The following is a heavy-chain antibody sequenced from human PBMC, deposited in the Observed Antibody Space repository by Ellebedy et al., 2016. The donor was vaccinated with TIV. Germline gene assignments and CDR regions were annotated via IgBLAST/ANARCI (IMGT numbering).Heavy chain of an antibody. J-gene: IGHJ6*03. D-gene: IGHD6-6*01. CDR2: MNPNTGNT. V-gene: IGHV1-8*01. Sequence: ASVKVSCXASGYSFATYDINWVRQATGEGLEWMGWMNPNTGNTGYAQKFQGRVTMTRNTSMSTAYIELNSLRSDDTAVYYCARLARRGDYYYMDVWGKGTTVTVSS. CDR3: ARLARRGDYYYMDV. CDR1: GYSFATYD.